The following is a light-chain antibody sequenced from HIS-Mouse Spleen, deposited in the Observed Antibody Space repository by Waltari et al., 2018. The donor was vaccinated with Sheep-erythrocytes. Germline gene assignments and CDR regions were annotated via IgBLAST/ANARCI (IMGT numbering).Light chain of an antibody. V-gene: IGLV2-11*01. J-gene: IGLJ1*01. CDR1: SSVVGGYNY. CDR3: CSYAGSYNHV. CDR2: DVR. Sequence: QSALTQPRSVSGSPGQSVTISCTGTSSVVGGYNYVPWYQQHPGKAPKLRISDVRKPPSGVPERVAGSKAGNTAALTISGLQAEDEADYYCCSYAGSYNHVFATGTKVTVL.